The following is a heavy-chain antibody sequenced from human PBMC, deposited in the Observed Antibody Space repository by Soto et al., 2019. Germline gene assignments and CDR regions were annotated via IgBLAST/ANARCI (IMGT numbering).Heavy chain of an antibody. CDR1: GGSFSGYY. J-gene: IGHJ6*02. Sequence: SETLSLTCAVYGGSFSGYYWTWIRQPPGKGLEWIGEINHSGTINFNPSLKSRLTISLDTSKRHFSLKLSSVTDADTAAYYCARADRTLVTSYSLDVWGQGTTVTVSS. D-gene: IGHD2-21*02. CDR2: INHSGTI. V-gene: IGHV4-34*01. CDR3: ARADRTLVTSYSLDV.